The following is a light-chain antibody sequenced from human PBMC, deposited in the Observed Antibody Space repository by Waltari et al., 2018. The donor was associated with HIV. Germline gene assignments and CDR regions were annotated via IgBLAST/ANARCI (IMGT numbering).Light chain of an antibody. CDR2: SNI. V-gene: IGLV1-47*02. CDR1: SSNIGRNF. CDR3: AAWDDSLGGVV. Sequence: QSVLTQPPSASGTPGQRVTISCSGSSSNIGRNFVYWYQQLPGTAPKLLIFSNIKRPSGVPDRFSGSKSGTSASLAISGLRSEDEADYYCAAWDDSLGGVVFGGGTTLTVL. J-gene: IGLJ2*01.